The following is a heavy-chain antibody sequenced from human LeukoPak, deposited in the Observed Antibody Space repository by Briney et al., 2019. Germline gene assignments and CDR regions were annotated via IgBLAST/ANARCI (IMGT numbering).Heavy chain of an antibody. CDR2: IGTAGDT. D-gene: IGHD3-3*01. V-gene: IGHV3-13*01. CDR3: ARDPSDRVLRFLEWLLPYFDY. CDR1: GFTFSSYD. Sequence: GGSLRLSCAASGFTFSSYDMHWVRQATGKGLEWVSAIGTAGDTYYPGSVKGRFTISRENAKNSLYLQMNSLRAEDTAVYYCARDPSDRVLRFLEWLLPYFDYWGQGTLVTVSS. J-gene: IGHJ4*02.